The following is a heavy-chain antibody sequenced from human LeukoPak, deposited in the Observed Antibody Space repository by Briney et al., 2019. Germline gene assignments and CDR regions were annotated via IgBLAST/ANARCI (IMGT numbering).Heavy chain of an antibody. CDR3: ARDPGSSWPYYYYMDV. D-gene: IGHD6-13*01. J-gene: IGHJ6*03. CDR2: ISSSSSTI. CDR1: GFTFSSYS. V-gene: IGHV3-48*01. Sequence: PGGSLRLSCAASGFTFSSYSMNWVRQAPGKGLEWVSYISSSSSTIYYADSVKGRFTISRDNAKNSLYLQMNSLRAEDTAVYYCARDPGSSWPYYYYMDVWGKGTTVTISS.